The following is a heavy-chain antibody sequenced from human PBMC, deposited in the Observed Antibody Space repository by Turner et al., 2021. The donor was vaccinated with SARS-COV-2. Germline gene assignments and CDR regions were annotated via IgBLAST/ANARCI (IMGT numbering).Heavy chain of an antibody. CDR1: GGSISSGGYY. V-gene: IGHV4-31*03. Sequence: QVQLQESGPDLVKRSQTLSPTCTVSGGSISSGGYYWSWIRQHPGKGLEWIGYIYYSGSTYYNPSLKSRVTISVDTSKNQFSLKLSSVTAADTAVYYCARDYGGNSNYFDYWGQGTLVTVSS. D-gene: IGHD2-21*02. CDR2: IYYSGST. CDR3: ARDYGGNSNYFDY. J-gene: IGHJ4*02.